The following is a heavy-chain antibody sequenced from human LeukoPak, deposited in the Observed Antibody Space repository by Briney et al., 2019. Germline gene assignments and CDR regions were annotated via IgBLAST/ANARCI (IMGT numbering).Heavy chain of an antibody. Sequence: PGGSLRLSCAASGFTFSGSAIHWVRQCSGKGLEWVGQIDKKDKGYATATAYAASVKGRFTISRDNSKNTLYLQMNSLRADDTAVYFCAKGHSDYGTGFDYWGQGTLVTVSS. CDR3: AKGHSDYGTGFDY. D-gene: IGHD4-17*01. CDR1: GFTFSGSA. CDR2: IDKKDKGYATAT. V-gene: IGHV3-73*01. J-gene: IGHJ4*02.